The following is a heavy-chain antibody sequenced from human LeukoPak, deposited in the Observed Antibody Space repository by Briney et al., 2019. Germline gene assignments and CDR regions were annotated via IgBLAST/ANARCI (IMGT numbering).Heavy chain of an antibody. CDR2: IIPIFGTA. CDR1: GGTFSSYA. D-gene: IGHD1-1*01. CDR3: ARGPELERFDY. Sequence: SVKVSCKASGGTFSSYAINWVRQAPGQGLEWIGGIIPIFGTANYAQKFQGRVTITTGESTSTAYMELSSLTSEDTAVYYCARGPELERFDYWGQGTLVTVSS. J-gene: IGHJ4*02. V-gene: IGHV1-69*05.